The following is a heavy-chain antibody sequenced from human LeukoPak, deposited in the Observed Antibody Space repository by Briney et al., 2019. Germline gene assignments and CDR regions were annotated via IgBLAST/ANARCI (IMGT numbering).Heavy chain of an antibody. D-gene: IGHD6-13*01. CDR3: ASRGEGSSWTFDY. CDR2: INPHSGGT. Sequence: ASVKVSCKASGYTFTGYYLHWVRQAPGQGLEWMGWINPHSGGTNYAQNFQGRVTMTRDTSVSTAYMELSSLRSDDTAVYYCASRGEGSSWTFDYWGQGTLVTDSS. J-gene: IGHJ4*02. CDR1: GYTFTGYY. V-gene: IGHV1-2*02.